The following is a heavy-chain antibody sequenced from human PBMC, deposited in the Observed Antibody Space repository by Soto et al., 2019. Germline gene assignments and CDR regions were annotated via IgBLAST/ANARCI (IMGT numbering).Heavy chain of an antibody. Sequence: GALLKSSGRAFGDTCRSYCLGCVQQAPGQGLEWMGGIIPIFGTANYAQKFQGRVTITADESTSTAYMELSSLRSEDTAVYYCARRERATRSDRSYYYYGMDFWGQVTTVTVSS. J-gene: IGHJ6*02. V-gene: IGHV1-69*13. D-gene: IGHD1-26*01. CDR2: IIPIFGTA. CDR3: ARRERATRSDRSYYYYGMDF. CDR1: GDTCRSYC.